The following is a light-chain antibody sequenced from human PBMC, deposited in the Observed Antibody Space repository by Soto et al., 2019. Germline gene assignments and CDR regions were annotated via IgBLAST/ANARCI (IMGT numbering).Light chain of an antibody. Sequence: QSVLTQPPSVSGAPGQRVTISCTGSSGNIGAGYDVHWYQQLPGAAPIILIYTTVNLPSGVPDRFSGSKSGASASLDITGLQAEDEGDYYCQSFDSDMGGRHWVFGGGTKLTVL. CDR3: QSFDSDMGGRHWV. CDR2: TTV. CDR1: SGNIGAGYD. V-gene: IGLV1-40*01. J-gene: IGLJ3*02.